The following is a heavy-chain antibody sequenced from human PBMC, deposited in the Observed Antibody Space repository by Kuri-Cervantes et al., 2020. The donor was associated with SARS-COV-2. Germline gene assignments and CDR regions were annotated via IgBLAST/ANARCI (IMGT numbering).Heavy chain of an antibody. CDR2: INAGNGNT. CDR1: GYNFTYYA. D-gene: IGHD3-3*01. J-gene: IGHJ5*02. CDR3: ARGRYYDFRSDPSWFDP. V-gene: IGHV1-3*01. Sequence: ASVKVSCKASGYNFTYYALHWVRQAPGQRLEWMGWINAGNGNTKYSQNFQGRVTITRDTSASIAYMELSSLRSEDTAVYYCARGRYYDFRSDPSWFDPWGQGTLVTVSS.